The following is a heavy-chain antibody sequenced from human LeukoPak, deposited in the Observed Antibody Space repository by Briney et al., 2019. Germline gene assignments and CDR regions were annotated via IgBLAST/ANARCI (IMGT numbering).Heavy chain of an antibody. D-gene: IGHD4-17*01. CDR3: ARGYGKIDY. CDR1: GYSFTSYW. V-gene: IGHV5-51*01. Sequence: GESLKISCKGSGYSFTSYWSGWVRLMREKRLEGMGIIYPGDSDTRYSPCFQVQLTISADQSISTAYLQGSGLKASDTCMYYCARGYGKIDYWGQGTVVTVSS. CDR2: IYPGDSDT. J-gene: IGHJ4*02.